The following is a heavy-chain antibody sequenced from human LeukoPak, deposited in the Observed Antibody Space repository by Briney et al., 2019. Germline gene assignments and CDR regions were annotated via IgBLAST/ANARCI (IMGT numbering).Heavy chain of an antibody. Sequence: PGRSLRLSCAASGLTFSSYGMHWVRQAPGKGLEGVSSVDYTGSYIYYADSVKGRFTISRDNAKNSLYLQMNSLRAEDTAVYYCAKDLLLWFGEADAFDIWGQGTMVTVSS. CDR2: VDYTGSYI. CDR3: AKDLLLWFGEADAFDI. J-gene: IGHJ3*02. D-gene: IGHD3-10*01. CDR1: GLTFSSYG. V-gene: IGHV3-21*01.